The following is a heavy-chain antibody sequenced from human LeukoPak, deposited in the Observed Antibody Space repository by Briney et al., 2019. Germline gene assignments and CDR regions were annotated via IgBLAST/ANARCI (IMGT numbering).Heavy chain of an antibody. J-gene: IGHJ4*02. D-gene: IGHD3-22*01. CDR3: ARAGYDSSGYYYFDY. Sequence: SETLSLTCTVSGGSISSYYWSWIRQHPGKGLEWIGYIYYSGSTYYNPSLKSRVTISVDTSKNQFSLKLSSVTAADTAVYYCARAGYDSSGYYYFDYWGQGTLVTVSS. CDR2: IYYSGST. CDR1: GGSISSYY. V-gene: IGHV4-59*06.